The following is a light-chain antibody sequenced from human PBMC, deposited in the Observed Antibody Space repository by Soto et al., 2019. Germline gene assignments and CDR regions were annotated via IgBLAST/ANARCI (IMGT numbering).Light chain of an antibody. CDR2: EVA. CDR1: SSDVGSYNL. CDR3: SSYAGISTFVV. J-gene: IGLJ2*01. V-gene: IGLV2-23*02. Sequence: QSVLTQPASVSGSPGQSITIPCTGTSSDVGSYNLVSWYQQHPGKAPKLMIYEVANRPSGVSNRFSGSKSGNTASLTISGLQAEDEADYYCSSYAGISTFVVFGGGTKLTVL.